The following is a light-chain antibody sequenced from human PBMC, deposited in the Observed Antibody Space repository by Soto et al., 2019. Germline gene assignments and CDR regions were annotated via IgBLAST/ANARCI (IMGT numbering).Light chain of an antibody. Sequence: QAVVTQPPSVSGAPGXRVTISCTGSSSNIGAGYDVHWYQQLPGTAPKLLIYGNSNRPSGVPDRFSGSKSGTSASLAITGLQAEDEADYYCQSYDSSLSGVVFGGGTKLTVL. J-gene: IGLJ2*01. V-gene: IGLV1-40*01. CDR3: QSYDSSLSGVV. CDR2: GNS. CDR1: SSNIGAGYD.